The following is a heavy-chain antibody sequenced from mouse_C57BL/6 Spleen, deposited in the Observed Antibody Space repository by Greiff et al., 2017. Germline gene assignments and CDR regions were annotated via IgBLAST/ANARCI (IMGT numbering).Heavy chain of an antibody. Sequence: EVKLVESGGGLVQSGRSLRLSCATSGFTFSDFYMEWVRQAPGKGLEWIAASRNKANDYTTEYSASVKGRFIVSRDTSQSILYLQMNALRAEDTAIYYCASDAYYSNYPWFAYWGQGTLVTVSA. CDR1: GFTFSDFY. CDR2: SRNKANDYTT. V-gene: IGHV7-1*01. D-gene: IGHD2-5*01. CDR3: ASDAYYSNYPWFAY. J-gene: IGHJ3*01.